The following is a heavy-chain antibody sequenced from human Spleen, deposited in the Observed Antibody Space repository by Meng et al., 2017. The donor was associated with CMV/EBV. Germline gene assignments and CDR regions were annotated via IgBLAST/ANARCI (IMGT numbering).Heavy chain of an antibody. V-gene: IGHV3-53*01. D-gene: IGHD3-22*01. CDR3: ARSDSSGYFYFDY. CDR2: IYSDGST. CDR1: GFTVSSNY. J-gene: IGHJ4*02. Sequence: LSLTCAASGFTVSSNYMSWVRQAPGKGLEWVSVIYSDGSTYYADSVKGRFTISRDNSKNTLYIHMNSLRAEDTAVYYCARSDSSGYFYFDYWGQGTLVTVSS.